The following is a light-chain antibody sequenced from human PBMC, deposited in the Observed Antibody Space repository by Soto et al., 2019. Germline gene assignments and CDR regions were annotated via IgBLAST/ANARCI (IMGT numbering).Light chain of an antibody. CDR2: LGS. CDR1: QSLLHSNGYNY. Sequence: DIVMTQSPLSLPVTPGEPASISCRSSQSLLHSNGYNYLDWYLQKPGQSPQLLIYLGSDRASGVPDRFSGSGSGTDFTLKISRVEAEDGGVYYCMQALQTPWTFGQGTKVEIK. V-gene: IGKV2-28*01. J-gene: IGKJ1*01. CDR3: MQALQTPWT.